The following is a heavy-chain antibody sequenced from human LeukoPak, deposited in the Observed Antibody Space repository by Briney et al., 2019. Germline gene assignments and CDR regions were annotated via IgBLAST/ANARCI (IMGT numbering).Heavy chain of an antibody. Sequence: GGSLRVSCAASGLTFSNFDMNWVRQAPGKGLQWVSYISSSGSSIHYADSVKGRFTISRDNAKNSLYLQMHSLRAEDTAVYYCARVHGSSSHHYFDYWGRGTLVTVSS. CDR1: GLTFSNFD. D-gene: IGHD6-13*01. CDR3: ARVHGSSSHHYFDY. CDR2: ISSSGSSI. V-gene: IGHV3-48*03. J-gene: IGHJ4*02.